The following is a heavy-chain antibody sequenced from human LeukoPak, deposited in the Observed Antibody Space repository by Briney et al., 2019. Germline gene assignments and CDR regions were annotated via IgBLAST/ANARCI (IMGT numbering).Heavy chain of an antibody. CDR1: GGSFSGNY. Sequence: SETLSLTCAVYGGSFSGNYWSWIRQPPGKGLEWCGEINHSGSTNYNPSLKSRVTISVDTSRNQFSLNLTSVTAADTAVYSCAASTTLTGEVDSSGYYLGSNAFDIWGQGTMVTVSS. V-gene: IGHV4-34*01. J-gene: IGHJ3*02. CDR3: AASTTLTGEVDSSGYYLGSNAFDI. CDR2: INHSGST. D-gene: IGHD3-22*01.